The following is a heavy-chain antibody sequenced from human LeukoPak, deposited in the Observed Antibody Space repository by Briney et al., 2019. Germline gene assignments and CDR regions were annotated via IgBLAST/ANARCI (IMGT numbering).Heavy chain of an antibody. Sequence: PSETLSLTCAVYGGSFSGYYWSWIRQPPGKGLEWIGEINHSGSTNYNPSLKRRVNISVDTSKNQFSLKLSSVTAADTAVYYCAKRGGYSYGFYYYYYMDVWGKGTTVTVSS. CDR2: INHSGST. J-gene: IGHJ6*03. D-gene: IGHD5-18*01. V-gene: IGHV4-34*01. CDR1: GGSFSGYY. CDR3: AKRGGYSYGFYYYYYMDV.